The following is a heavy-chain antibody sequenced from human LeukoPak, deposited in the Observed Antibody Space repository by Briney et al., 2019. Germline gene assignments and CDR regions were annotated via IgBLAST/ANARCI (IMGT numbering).Heavy chain of an antibody. CDR1: GYTFTGHY. Sequence: GASVKVSCKASGYTFTGHYMHWVRQAPGQGLEWMGWINPNSGGTNYAQKFQGRVTMTRDTSISTAYMELSRLRSDDTAVYYCARVGPIYCSSTSCSPNWFDPWGQGTLVTVSS. J-gene: IGHJ5*02. V-gene: IGHV1-2*02. CDR2: INPNSGGT. CDR3: ARVGPIYCSSTSCSPNWFDP. D-gene: IGHD2-2*01.